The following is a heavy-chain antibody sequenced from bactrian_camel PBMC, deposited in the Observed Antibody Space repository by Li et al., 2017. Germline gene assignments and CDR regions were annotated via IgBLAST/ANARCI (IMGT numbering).Heavy chain of an antibody. J-gene: IGHJ6*01. Sequence: HVQLVESGGGSVQAGGSLRLSCAASGFTFSSAAMSWVRQAPGKGLEWVSSIYSGGSNTYYADSVKGRFTISRDNAKNTVYLQMNSLKPEDTAMYYCAVATTTYSPVFGQGTQEVADFGYWGQGTQVTVS. D-gene: IGHD1*01. CDR3: AVATTTYSPVFGQGTQEVADFGY. CDR1: GFTFSSAA. CDR2: IYSGGSNT. V-gene: IGHV3S7*01.